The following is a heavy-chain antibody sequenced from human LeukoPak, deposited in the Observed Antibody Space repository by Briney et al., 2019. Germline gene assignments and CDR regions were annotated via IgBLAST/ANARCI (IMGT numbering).Heavy chain of an antibody. J-gene: IGHJ4*02. D-gene: IGHD3-3*01. Sequence: GGSLRLSCAASGFTFSSYAMSWVRQAPGKGLEWVSAISGSGGSTYYADSVKGRFTISRDNSKNTLYLQMNSLRAEDTAVYYCAKETYYDFWSGPPVFDYWGQGTLVTVSS. CDR2: ISGSGGST. CDR3: AKETYYDFWSGPPVFDY. V-gene: IGHV3-23*01. CDR1: GFTFSSYA.